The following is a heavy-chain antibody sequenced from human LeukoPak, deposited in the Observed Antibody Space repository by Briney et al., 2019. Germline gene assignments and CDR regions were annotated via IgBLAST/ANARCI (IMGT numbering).Heavy chain of an antibody. J-gene: IGHJ6*02. CDR2: IRSKAHGGTT. CDR1: GFTFGDYD. V-gene: IGHV3-49*04. Sequence: GGSLRLSCTASGFTFGDYDMSWVRQAPGKGLEWVGFIRSKAHGGTTEYAASVKGRFTISRDDSKSIAYLQMNSLKTEDTAVYYCTREDYYGMDVWGQGTTVTVSS. CDR3: TREDYYGMDV.